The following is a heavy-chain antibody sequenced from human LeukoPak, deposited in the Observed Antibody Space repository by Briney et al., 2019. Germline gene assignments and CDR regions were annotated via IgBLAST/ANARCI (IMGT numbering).Heavy chain of an antibody. V-gene: IGHV3-30-3*01. CDR3: ARGEGYYFDY. Sequence: QTGGSLRLSCAASGFTFSSYTMHWVRQAPGKGLEWVAVISYDGSNKYYADSVKGRFTISRDNSKNTLYLQMNSLRAEDTAVYYCARGEGYYFDYWGQGTLVTVPS. CDR2: ISYDGSNK. CDR1: GFTFSSYT. D-gene: IGHD1-26*01. J-gene: IGHJ4*02.